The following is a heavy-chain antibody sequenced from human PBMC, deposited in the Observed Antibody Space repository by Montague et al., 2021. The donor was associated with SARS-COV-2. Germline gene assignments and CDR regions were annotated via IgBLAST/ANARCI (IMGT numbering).Heavy chain of an antibody. CDR1: GGSTTYYY. J-gene: IGHJ6*02. V-gene: IGHV4-59*01. CDR3: ARVARYCTNGVCQTYYYYGLDV. Sequence: SETLSLTCIVSGGSTTYYYWSWIRQSPGKGLEWIGYMYYSGSTNYNPSLKSRVTMSIDRPKNQFSLKLRSVTAADTAVYYCARVARYCTNGVCQTYYYYGLDVWGQGTTVTVSS. D-gene: IGHD2-8*01. CDR2: MYYSGST.